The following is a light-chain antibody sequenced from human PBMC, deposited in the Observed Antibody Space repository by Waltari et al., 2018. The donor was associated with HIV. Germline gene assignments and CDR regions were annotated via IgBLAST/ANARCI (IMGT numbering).Light chain of an antibody. CDR1: SSNVEAAYD. CDR2: GNV. CDR3: QSYDTSLTDII. V-gene: IGLV1-40*01. Sequence: QSVLTQPPSVSGAPGQRVTISCTKSSSNVEAAYDVHWFQQVPGTAPKLLIYGNVTRPAGVPDRFSGSRSGTSASLAITGLQAEDEADYYCQSYDTSLTDIIFGGGTKLTFL. J-gene: IGLJ2*01.